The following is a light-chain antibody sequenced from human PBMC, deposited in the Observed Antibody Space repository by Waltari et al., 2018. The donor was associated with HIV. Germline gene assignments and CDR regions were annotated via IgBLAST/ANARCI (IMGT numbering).Light chain of an antibody. Sequence: NLAWYQQKRGQAPRLLLYGASLRATGTPARFSGSGSGTEFTLTISSVQSEDLAVYYCQQYNDWPPLTFGGGTKVEIK. CDR3: QQYNDWPPLT. CDR2: GAS. CDR1: N. V-gene: IGKV3D-15*01. J-gene: IGKJ4*01.